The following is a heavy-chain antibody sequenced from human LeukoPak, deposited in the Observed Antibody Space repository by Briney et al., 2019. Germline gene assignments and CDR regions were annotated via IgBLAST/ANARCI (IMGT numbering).Heavy chain of an antibody. D-gene: IGHD1-1*01. CDR2: ISGYNGNT. V-gene: IGHV1-18*01. CDR3: ARDLAARPTGGILAGVDY. CDR1: GYTFTSYG. J-gene: IGHJ4*02. Sequence: GASVKVSCKASGYTFTSYGISWVRRAPGQGLEWMGWISGYNGNTNYAQQLQDRVTMTTDTSTSTAYMELRSLRSDDTAVFYCARDLAARPTGGILAGVDYWGQGTLVTVSS.